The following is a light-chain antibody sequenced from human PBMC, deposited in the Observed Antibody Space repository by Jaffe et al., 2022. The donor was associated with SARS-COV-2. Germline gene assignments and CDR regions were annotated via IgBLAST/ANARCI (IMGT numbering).Light chain of an antibody. Sequence: DVVMTQSPLSLPVTLGQPASISCRSSQSLVYSDGNTYLSWFQQRPGQSPRRLIYTVSHRDSGVPDRFSGSGSGTDFTLKISRVEAEDVGIYYCMQGTYWPTFGQGTKLEIK. CDR1: QSLVYSDGNTY. CDR3: MQGTYWPT. V-gene: IGKV2-30*01. CDR2: TVS. J-gene: IGKJ2*01.